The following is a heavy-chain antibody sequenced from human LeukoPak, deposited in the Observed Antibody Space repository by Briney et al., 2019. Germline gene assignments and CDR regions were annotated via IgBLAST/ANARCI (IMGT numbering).Heavy chain of an antibody. V-gene: IGHV5-51*01. J-gene: IGHJ5*01. D-gene: IGHD2-21*01. CDR1: GDTLLKSW. Sequence: GESLKISCKGFGDTLLKSWIGGVRQVPGKGLEWMGIINPDDSEIRYSPSFQGQVTISVDRSTKAAYLQWRSLEASDTALYYCSRPVMCTTASCSHDSWGKGTLVTVSS. CDR3: SRPVMCTTASCSHDS. CDR2: INPDDSEI.